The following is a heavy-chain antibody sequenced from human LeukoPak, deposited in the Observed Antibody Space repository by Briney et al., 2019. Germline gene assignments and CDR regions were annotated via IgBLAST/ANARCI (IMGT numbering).Heavy chain of an antibody. J-gene: IGHJ4*02. D-gene: IGHD3-9*01. Sequence: GGSLRLSCAASGFTFSSYWMSWVRQAPGKRLEWVANIKQDGSEKYYVDSVKGRFTISRGNAKNSLYLQMNSLRAEDTAVYYYASHYYDILTGNYMEYYFDYWGQGTLVTVSS. CDR3: ASHYYDILTGNYMEYYFDY. CDR2: IKQDGSEK. V-gene: IGHV3-7*01. CDR1: GFTFSSYW.